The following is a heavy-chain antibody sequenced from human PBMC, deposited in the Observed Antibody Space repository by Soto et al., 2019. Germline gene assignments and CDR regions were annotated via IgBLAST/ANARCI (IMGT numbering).Heavy chain of an antibody. D-gene: IGHD3-22*01. CDR2: IYYSGST. CDR1: GGSISSSSYY. J-gene: IGHJ4*02. V-gene: IGHV4-39*01. CDR3: AXHLLYYDSSGYYDY. Sequence: SETLSLTCTVSGGSISSSSYYWGWIRQPPGKGLEWIGSIYYSGSTYYNPSLKSRVTISVDTSKNQFSLKLSSVTAADTAVYYCAXHLLYYDSSGYYDYWGQGTLVTVSS.